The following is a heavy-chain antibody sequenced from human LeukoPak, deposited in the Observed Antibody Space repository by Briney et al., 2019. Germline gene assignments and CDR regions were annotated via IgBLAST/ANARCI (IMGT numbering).Heavy chain of an antibody. D-gene: IGHD3-22*01. J-gene: IGHJ5*02. V-gene: IGHV3-48*03. CDR3: VSPPYYYDSSNYYGGS. CDR2: ISSSGYNI. CDR1: GFTFSSYA. Sequence: GRSLRLSCGASGFTFSSYAMNWVRQAPGKGLEWVSYISSSGYNINYADSVKGRFTVSRDNAKNSLFLQMNSLRAEDTAIYYCVSPPYYYDSSNYYGGSWGQGSLVTVSS.